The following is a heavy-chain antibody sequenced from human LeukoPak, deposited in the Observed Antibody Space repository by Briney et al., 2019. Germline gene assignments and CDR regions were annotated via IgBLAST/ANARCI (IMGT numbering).Heavy chain of an antibody. CDR3: ARVGTSSKYYYYMDV. V-gene: IGHV3-48*04. D-gene: IGHD1-1*01. CDR2: ISSSGGTI. CDR1: GFTFSSYT. J-gene: IGHJ6*03. Sequence: GGSLRLSCAASGFTFSSYTMNWFRQAPGKGLEWVSYISSSGGTIYYADSVKGRFTISRDNAKNSLYLQMNSPRAEDTAVYYCARVGTSSKYYYYMDVWGKGTTVTVSS.